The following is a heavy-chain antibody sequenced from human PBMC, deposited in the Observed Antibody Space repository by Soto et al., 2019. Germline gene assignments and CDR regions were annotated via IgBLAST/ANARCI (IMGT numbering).Heavy chain of an antibody. Sequence: SQPLTLTCAISGDSVSHNGVAWNWFLQSPSRGLEWLGYTYFTSKWNYDYALSVISRITINPDTSKNQFSLQLNSVTPEDTAVYYCARGSSRTFDYWGQGTLVTVSS. CDR3: ARGSSRTFDY. J-gene: IGHJ4*02. CDR2: TYFTSKWNY. D-gene: IGHD1-26*01. CDR1: GDSVSHNGVA. V-gene: IGHV6-1*01.